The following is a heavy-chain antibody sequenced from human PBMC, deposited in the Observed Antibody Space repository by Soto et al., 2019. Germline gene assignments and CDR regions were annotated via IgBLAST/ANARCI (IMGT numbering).Heavy chain of an antibody. CDR3: AKGARLIIVGATDY. CDR2: ISWNSGSI. J-gene: IGHJ4*02. Sequence: GGSLRLSCAASGFTFDDYAMHWVRQAPGKGLEWVSGISWNSGSIGYADSVKGRFTISRDNAKNSLYLQMNSLRAEGTALYYCAKGARLIIVGATDYWGQGTLVTVSS. D-gene: IGHD1-26*01. CDR1: GFTFDDYA. V-gene: IGHV3-9*01.